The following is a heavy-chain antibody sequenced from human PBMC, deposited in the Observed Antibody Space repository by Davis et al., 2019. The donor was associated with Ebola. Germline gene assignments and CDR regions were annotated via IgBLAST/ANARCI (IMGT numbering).Heavy chain of an antibody. CDR2: IDEDGSKK. J-gene: IGHJ4*02. CDR3: ARDAEESVLVVYAALLLDY. V-gene: IGHV3-7*03. Sequence: GESLKISCAVPGFTFSSYWMSWVRQGPGKGLEWVAEIDEDGSKKDYVDSVKGRFTISRDNAKNSLYLQMNSLRAEDTAVYYCARDAEESVLVVYAALLLDYWGQGTLVTVSS. D-gene: IGHD2-8*02. CDR1: GFTFSSYW.